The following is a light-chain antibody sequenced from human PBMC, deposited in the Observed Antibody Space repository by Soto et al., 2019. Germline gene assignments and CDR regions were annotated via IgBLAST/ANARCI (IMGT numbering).Light chain of an antibody. CDR2: YDD. V-gene: IGLV1-36*01. J-gene: IGLJ2*01. CDR1: NSNIGNNA. CDR3: AAWDDSLNGPV. Sequence: QSVLTQPPSVSGAPRQRVTISCSSSNSNIGNNAVNWYQQLPGKAPKLLIYYDDLLPSGVSDRFSGSKSGTSASLAISGLQSEDEAGYYCAAWDDSLNGPVFGGGTKVTVL.